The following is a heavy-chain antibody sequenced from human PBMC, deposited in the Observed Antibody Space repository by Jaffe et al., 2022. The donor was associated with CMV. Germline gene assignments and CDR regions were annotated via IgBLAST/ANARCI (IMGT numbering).Heavy chain of an antibody. J-gene: IGHJ3*02. CDR2: IRGKPYGGTT. D-gene: IGHD3-3*01. CDR1: GFAFGDYG. Sequence: EVQLVESGGNLVQPGRSLRLSCTTSGFAFGDYGMSWVRQAPGKGLEWLGFIRGKPYGGTTEYAASVKGRFIISRDDSKSIAYLQMNSLKTEDTAVYYCCTWYYDFWSGHQMPTAFDIWGQGTMVTVSS. CDR3: CTWYYDFWSGHQMPTAFDI. V-gene: IGHV3-49*04.